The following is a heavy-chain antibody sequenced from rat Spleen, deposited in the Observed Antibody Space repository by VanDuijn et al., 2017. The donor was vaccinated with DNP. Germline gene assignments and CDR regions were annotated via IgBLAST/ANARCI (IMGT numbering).Heavy chain of an antibody. Sequence: EVHLVESGGGFVQPGMSMQLSCAASGFTFSRFPMAWVRQAPAKGLEWVAYIGSPAYAPYYADSVKGRFTISRDNAKNTLYLQMNSLRSEDMATYYCARWNSGHFDYWGQGVMVPVSS. V-gene: IGHV5-46*01. J-gene: IGHJ2*01. CDR2: IGSPAYAP. D-gene: IGHD4-3*01. CDR1: GFTFSRFP. CDR3: ARWNSGHFDY.